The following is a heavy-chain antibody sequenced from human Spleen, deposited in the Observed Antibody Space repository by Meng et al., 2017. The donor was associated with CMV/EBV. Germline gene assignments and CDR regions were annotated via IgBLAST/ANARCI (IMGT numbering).Heavy chain of an antibody. CDR1: GFTFSNYA. CDR2: INGRGGTT. D-gene: IGHD2-2*02. V-gene: IGHV3-23*01. Sequence: GESLKISCAASGFTFSNYALNWVRQAPGKGLEWVSVINGRGGTTNYAESVRGRFTISRDNAKNSLYLQMNSLRAEDTAVYYCARDARYQLLYSSDAFDIWGQGTMVTVSS. J-gene: IGHJ3*02. CDR3: ARDARYQLLYSSDAFDI.